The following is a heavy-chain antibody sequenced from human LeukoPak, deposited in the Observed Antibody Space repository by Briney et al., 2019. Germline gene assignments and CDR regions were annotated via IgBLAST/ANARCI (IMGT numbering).Heavy chain of an antibody. D-gene: IGHD5-18*01. V-gene: IGHV3-11*06. CDR1: GFTFSDYY. J-gene: IGHJ4*02. CDR2: ISSSSSYT. Sequence: PGGSLRPSCAASGFTFSDYYMSWIRQAPGKGLEWVSYISSSSSYTNYADSVKGRFTISRDNAKNSLYLQMNSLRAEDTAVYYCARGGGYSYGHLNFDYWGQGTLVTVSS. CDR3: ARGGGYSYGHLNFDY.